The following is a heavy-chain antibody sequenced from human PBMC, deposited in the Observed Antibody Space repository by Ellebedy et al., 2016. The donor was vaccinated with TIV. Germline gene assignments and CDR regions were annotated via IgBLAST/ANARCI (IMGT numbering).Heavy chain of an antibody. D-gene: IGHD7-27*01. CDR3: ATLGGERDY. V-gene: IGHV3-74*01. Sequence: GESLKISCAASGFTFSNYWIHWVRQGPGKGLVWLSGINHDGSDTFYADSVKGRFTIFRANAQNTLYLQMDSLRVDDTAVYYCATLGGERDYWGQGTLVTVSS. J-gene: IGHJ4*02. CDR2: INHDGSDT. CDR1: GFTFSNYW.